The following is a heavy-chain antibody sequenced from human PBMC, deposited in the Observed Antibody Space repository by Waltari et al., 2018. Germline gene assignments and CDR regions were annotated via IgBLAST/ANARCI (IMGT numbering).Heavy chain of an antibody. CDR2: IIPIFGTA. D-gene: IGHD1-26*01. J-gene: IGHJ4*02. Sequence: QVQLVQSGAEVKKPGSSVKVSCKASGGTFSSYAISWVRQAPGQGLEWMGGIIPIFGTANYAQKCQGRVTITADESTSTAYMELSSLRSEDTAVYYCAREGGPGIPYYFDYWGQGTLVTVSS. V-gene: IGHV1-69*12. CDR1: GGTFSSYA. CDR3: AREGGPGIPYYFDY.